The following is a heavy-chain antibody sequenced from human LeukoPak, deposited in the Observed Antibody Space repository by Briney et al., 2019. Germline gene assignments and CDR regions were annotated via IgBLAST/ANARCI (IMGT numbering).Heavy chain of an antibody. CDR2: INPNSGGT. D-gene: IGHD1-26*01. V-gene: IGHV1-2*02. J-gene: IGHJ3*02. Sequence: ASVKVSCKASGYTFTDYYMHWVRQAPGQGLEWMGWINPNSGGTNYAQNFQGRVTMTRDTSISTAYMALSRLRSDDTAVYYCAVFPGIVGATPLRNDAFDIWGQGTMVTVSS. CDR3: AVFPGIVGATPLRNDAFDI. CDR1: GYTFTDYY.